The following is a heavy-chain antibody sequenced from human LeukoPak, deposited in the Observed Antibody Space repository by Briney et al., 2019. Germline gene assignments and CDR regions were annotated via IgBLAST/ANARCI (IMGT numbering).Heavy chain of an antibody. D-gene: IGHD5-24*01. CDR2: IYYSGST. Sequence: SETLSLTCTVSGGSISSSSYYWGWIRQPPGKGLEWIGSIYYSGSTYYNPSLKSRVTISVDTSKNQFSLKLSSVTAADTAVYYCARSPRSPYYHYMDVWGKGTTVTISS. J-gene: IGHJ6*03. V-gene: IGHV4-39*01. CDR1: GGSISSSSYY. CDR3: ARSPRSPYYHYMDV.